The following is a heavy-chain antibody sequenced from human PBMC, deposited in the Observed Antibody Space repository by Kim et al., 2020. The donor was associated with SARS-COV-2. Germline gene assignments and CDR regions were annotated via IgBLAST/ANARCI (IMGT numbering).Heavy chain of an antibody. CDR2: IYSGGST. V-gene: IGHV3-53*01. CDR1: GFTVSSNY. CDR3: ASQEYYDILTCYYSGVAFDI. Sequence: GGFLRLSCAASGFTVSSNYMSWVRQAPGKGLEWVSVIYSGGSTYYADSVKGRFTISRDNSKNTLYLQMNSLRAEDTAVYYCASQEYYDILTCYYSGVAFDIWGQGTMVTVSS. J-gene: IGHJ3*02. D-gene: IGHD3-9*01.